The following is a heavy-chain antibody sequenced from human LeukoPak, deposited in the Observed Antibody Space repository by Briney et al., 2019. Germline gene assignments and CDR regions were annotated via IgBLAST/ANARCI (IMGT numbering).Heavy chain of an antibody. V-gene: IGHV3-33*06. CDR3: AKDREYSYGLDY. D-gene: IGHD5-18*01. CDR1: GFTFSSYG. Sequence: GRSLRLSCAASGFTFSSYGMHWVRQAPGKGLEWVAVIWYDGSNKYYADSVKGRFIISRDNSKNTLYLQMNSLRAEDTAVYYCAKDREYSYGLDYWGQGTLVTVSS. J-gene: IGHJ4*02. CDR2: IWYDGSNK.